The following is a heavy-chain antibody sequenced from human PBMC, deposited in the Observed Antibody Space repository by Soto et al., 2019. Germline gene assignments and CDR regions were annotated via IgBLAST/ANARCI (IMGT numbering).Heavy chain of an antibody. V-gene: IGHV3-66*01. J-gene: IGHJ4*02. CDR1: GFTFSSYW. D-gene: IGHD3-10*01. CDR2: IYSGGST. Sequence: GGSLRLSCAASGFTFSSYWMSWVRQAPGKGLEWVSVIYSGGSTYYADSVKGRFTISRDNSKNTLYLQMNSLRAEDTAVYYCARDNYYGSTDYFDYWGQGTLVTVSS. CDR3: ARDNYYGSTDYFDY.